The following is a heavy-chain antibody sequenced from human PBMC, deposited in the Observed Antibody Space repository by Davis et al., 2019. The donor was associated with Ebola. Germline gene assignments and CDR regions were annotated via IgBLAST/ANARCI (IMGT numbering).Heavy chain of an antibody. D-gene: IGHD2-2*02. V-gene: IGHV3-23*01. CDR2: INVSGHNT. CDR3: AKRSCTGSSCYTFFDY. Sequence: GESLKISCAASGFTFSSYAMSWVRQAPGKGLEWVSDINVSGHNTYYADSVKGRFTISRDNSKNTLYLQMNSLRAEDTAIYYCAKRSCTGSSCYTFFDYWGQGTLVTVSS. J-gene: IGHJ4*02. CDR1: GFTFSSYA.